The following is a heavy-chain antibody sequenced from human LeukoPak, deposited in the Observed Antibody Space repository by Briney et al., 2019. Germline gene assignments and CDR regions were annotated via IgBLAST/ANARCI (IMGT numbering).Heavy chain of an antibody. J-gene: IGHJ6*02. Sequence: SETLSLTCAVYGGSFSGYYWSWIRQPPGKGLEWIGEINHSGSTNYNPSLKSRVTISVDTSKNQFSLKLSSVTAADTAVYYCARGKGYGDRPGGGHYYYYGMDVWGQGTTVTVPS. V-gene: IGHV4-34*01. CDR2: INHSGST. D-gene: IGHD4-17*01. CDR3: ARGKGYGDRPGGGHYYYYGMDV. CDR1: GGSFSGYY.